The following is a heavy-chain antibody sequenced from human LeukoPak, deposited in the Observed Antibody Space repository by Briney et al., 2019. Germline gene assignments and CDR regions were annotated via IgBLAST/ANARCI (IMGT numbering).Heavy chain of an antibody. Sequence: ASVKVSCKASGYTLTSYDINWVRQATGQGLEWMGWMNPNSGNTGYAQKFQGRVTITRNTSISTAYMELSSLRSEDTAVYYCARGPYYDFWSGYYDPYYYYMDVWGKGTTVTVSS. CDR3: ARGPYYDFWSGYYDPYYYYMDV. D-gene: IGHD3-3*01. CDR1: GYTLTSYD. J-gene: IGHJ6*03. CDR2: MNPNSGNT. V-gene: IGHV1-8*03.